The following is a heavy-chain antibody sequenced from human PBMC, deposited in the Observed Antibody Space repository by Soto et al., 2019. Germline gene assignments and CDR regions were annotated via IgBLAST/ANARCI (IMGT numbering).Heavy chain of an antibody. CDR2: INTYNGNT. CDR1: GYTFTRYG. Sequence: QVQLVQSGAEVKNPGASVKVSCKASGYTFTRYGIGWARQAPGQGLGWMGWINTYNGNTNYAQNVQGRVNLTTDTSTSTAYMELRSLRSNDTAIYYCAMVDVYVTPSPQDVWGQGTTVIVSS. V-gene: IGHV1-18*01. D-gene: IGHD3-16*01. J-gene: IGHJ6*02. CDR3: AMVDVYVTPSPQDV.